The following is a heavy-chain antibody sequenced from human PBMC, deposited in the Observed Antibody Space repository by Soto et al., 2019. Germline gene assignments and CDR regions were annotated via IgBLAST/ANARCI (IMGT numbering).Heavy chain of an antibody. V-gene: IGHV4-31*03. J-gene: IGHJ4*02. Sequence: SETLSLTCSVSGGSVSSNIYYWTWIRQHPGKGPEWIGHIYYSGSTYYNPSIKSRVTISLDMSKNQFSLKLTSVSAADTAVYYCARGYDYDSGGYLFDYWGQGTLVTV. CDR1: GGSVSSNIYY. CDR3: ARGYDYDSGGYLFDY. CDR2: IYYSGST. D-gene: IGHD3-22*01.